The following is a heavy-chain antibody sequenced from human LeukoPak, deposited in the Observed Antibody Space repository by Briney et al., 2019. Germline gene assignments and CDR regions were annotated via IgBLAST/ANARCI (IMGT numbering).Heavy chain of an antibody. V-gene: IGHV4-59*01. CDR1: GGSISSYY. CDR3: AREGPDYYDSSGYYDY. J-gene: IGHJ4*02. Sequence: PSETLSLTCTVSGGSISSYYWSWIRQPPGKGLEWIGYIYYSGSTNYNPSLKSRVTISVDTSKNQFSLKLSSVTAADTAVYYCAREGPDYYDSSGYYDYWGQGTLVTVSS. CDR2: IYYSGST. D-gene: IGHD3-22*01.